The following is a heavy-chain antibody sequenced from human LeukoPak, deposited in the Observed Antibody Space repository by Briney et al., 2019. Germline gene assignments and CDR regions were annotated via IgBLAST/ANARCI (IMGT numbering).Heavy chain of an antibody. CDR2: ISSSGSTI. V-gene: IGHV3-48*04. Sequence: GGSLRLSCAASGFTFSSHSMNWVRQAPGKGLEWVSYISSSGSTIYYADSVKGRFTISRDNAKNSLYLQMNSLRAEDTAVYYCAELGITMIGGVWGKGTTVTISS. CDR1: GFTFSSHS. CDR3: AELGITMIGGV. D-gene: IGHD3-10*02. J-gene: IGHJ6*04.